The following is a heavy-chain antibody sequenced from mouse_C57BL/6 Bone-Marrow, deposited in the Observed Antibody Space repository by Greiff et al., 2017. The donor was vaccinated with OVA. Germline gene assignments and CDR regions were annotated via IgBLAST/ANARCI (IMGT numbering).Heavy chain of an antibody. V-gene: IGHV1-18*01. Sequence: VQLQQSGPELVKPGASVKIPCKASGYTFTDYNMDWVKQSHGKSLEWIGDINPNNGGPIYNQKFKGKATLTVDKSSSTAYMELRSLTSEDTAVYYCASHYYGSSYAWFAYWGQGTLVTVSA. CDR3: ASHYYGSSYAWFAY. CDR2: INPNNGGP. J-gene: IGHJ3*01. CDR1: GYTFTDYN. D-gene: IGHD1-1*01.